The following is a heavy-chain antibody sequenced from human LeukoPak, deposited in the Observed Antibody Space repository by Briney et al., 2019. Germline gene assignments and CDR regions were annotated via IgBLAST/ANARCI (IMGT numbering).Heavy chain of an antibody. J-gene: IGHJ4*02. Sequence: GGSLRLSCAVSGLNFRSYSMNWVRQAPGKGLEWVSYISSLSGTIHYADSVRGRFTISRDNSKSTLSLQMNSLRAEDTAIYYCATYRQVLLPFESWGQGTLVTVSS. D-gene: IGHD2-8*02. CDR3: ATYRQVLLPFES. V-gene: IGHV3-48*01. CDR1: GLNFRSYS. CDR2: ISSLSGTI.